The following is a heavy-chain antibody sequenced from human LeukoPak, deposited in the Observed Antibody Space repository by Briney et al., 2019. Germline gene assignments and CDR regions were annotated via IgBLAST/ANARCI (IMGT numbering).Heavy chain of an antibody. Sequence: AASVKVSCKTSGYTFTNYDINWVRQATGQGLEWMGWMNPNSGNTGYAQKFQGRVTMTRSTSISTAYMDLSSLTSEDTAVYYCASFPRSYYANDAFDIWGQGTMVTVSS. CDR1: GYTFTNYD. D-gene: IGHD1-26*01. CDR2: MNPNSGNT. V-gene: IGHV1-8*02. J-gene: IGHJ3*02. CDR3: ASFPRSYYANDAFDI.